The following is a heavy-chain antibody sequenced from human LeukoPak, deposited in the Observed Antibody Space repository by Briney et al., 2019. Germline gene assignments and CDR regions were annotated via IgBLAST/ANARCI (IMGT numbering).Heavy chain of an antibody. Sequence: SVKVSCKASGYTFASYGISWVRQAPGQGLEWMGGIIPIFGTANYAQKFQGRVTITADDSTSTAYMELSSLRSEDTAVYCCARAAYDFWSQERLRTNYYGMDVWGQGTTVTVSS. CDR2: IIPIFGTA. D-gene: IGHD3-3*01. J-gene: IGHJ6*02. CDR3: ARAAYDFWSQERLRTNYYGMDV. V-gene: IGHV1-69*13. CDR1: GYTFASYG.